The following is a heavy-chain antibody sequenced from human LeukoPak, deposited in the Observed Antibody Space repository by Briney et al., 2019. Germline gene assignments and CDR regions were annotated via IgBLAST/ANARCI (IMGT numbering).Heavy chain of an antibody. J-gene: IGHJ4*02. D-gene: IGHD6-19*01. CDR2: IKQDGSEK. Sequence: GTLSLTCAVSGGSISSSNWWSWVRQAPGKGLEWVANIKQDGSEKYYVDSVKGRLTISRDNAKNSLYLQMNSLRAEDTAVYYCARDRYSSGWTHYFDYWGQGTLVTVSS. CDR1: GGSISSSNW. V-gene: IGHV3-7*01. CDR3: ARDRYSSGWTHYFDY.